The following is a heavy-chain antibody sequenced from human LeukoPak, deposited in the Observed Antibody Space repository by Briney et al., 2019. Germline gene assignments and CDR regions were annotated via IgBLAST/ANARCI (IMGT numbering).Heavy chain of an antibody. Sequence: SQTLSLTCTVSGGSISSGGYYWSWIRQHPGKGLEWIGYIYYSGSTYYNPSLKSRVTISVDTSKNQFSLKLSSVTAADTAVYYCARADTVVINYFDYWGQGTLDTVSS. J-gene: IGHJ4*02. CDR2: IYYSGST. CDR1: GGSISSGGYY. V-gene: IGHV4-31*03. CDR3: ARADTVVINYFDY. D-gene: IGHD4-23*01.